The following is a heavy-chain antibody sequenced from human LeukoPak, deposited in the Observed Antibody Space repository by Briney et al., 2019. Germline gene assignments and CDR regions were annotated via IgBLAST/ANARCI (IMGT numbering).Heavy chain of an antibody. CDR1: GFTFSSYA. J-gene: IGHJ4*02. CDR3: ASARGSIVGDLLPTHY. Sequence: GGSLRLSCAASGFTFSSYAMSWVRQAPGKGLEWVSAISGSGGSTYYADSVKGRFTISRDNSKNTLYLQMNSLRAEDTAVYYCASARGSIVGDLLPTHYWGQGTLVTVSS. D-gene: IGHD1-26*01. V-gene: IGHV3-23*01. CDR2: ISGSGGST.